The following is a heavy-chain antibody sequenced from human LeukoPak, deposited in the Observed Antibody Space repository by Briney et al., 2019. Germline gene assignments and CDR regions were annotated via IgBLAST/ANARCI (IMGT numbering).Heavy chain of an antibody. D-gene: IGHD5-18*01. CDR2: IYYSGST. CDR3: ARRRGYSFDY. J-gene: IGHJ4*02. CDR1: GGSISSYY. Sequence: SETLSLTCTVSGGSISSYYWSWIRQPPGKGLEWIGYIYYSGSTNYNPSLKSRVTISVETSKIQLSLKLSSVTAADTAVYYCARRRGYSFDYWGRGTLVSVSS. V-gene: IGHV4-59*08.